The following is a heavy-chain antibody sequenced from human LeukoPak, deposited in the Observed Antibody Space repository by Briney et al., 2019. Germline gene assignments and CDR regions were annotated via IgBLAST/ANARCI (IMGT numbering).Heavy chain of an antibody. CDR3: AKDLVVVPAAIDY. V-gene: IGHV3-23*01. CDR1: GFTFSNAW. D-gene: IGHD2-2*01. J-gene: IGHJ4*02. CDR2: ISGSGGST. Sequence: GGSLRLSCAASGFTFSNAWMSWVRQAPGKGLEWVSAISGSGGSTYYADSVKGRFTISRDNSKNTLYLQMNSLRAEDTAVYYCAKDLVVVPAAIDYWGQGTLVTVSS.